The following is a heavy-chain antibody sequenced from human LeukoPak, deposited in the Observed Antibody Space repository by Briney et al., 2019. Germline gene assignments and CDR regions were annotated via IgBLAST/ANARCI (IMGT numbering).Heavy chain of an antibody. CDR3: ARIDYGDYVLGAFDI. J-gene: IGHJ3*02. V-gene: IGHV4-4*02. CDR2: IYHSGST. CDR1: GGSISSSNW. D-gene: IGHD4-17*01. Sequence: DPSGTLSLTCAVSGGSISSSNWWSWVRQPPGEGLEWIGEIYHSGSTNYNPSLKSRVTISVDKFKNQFSLKLSSVTAADTAVYYCARIDYGDYVLGAFDIWGQGTMVTVSS.